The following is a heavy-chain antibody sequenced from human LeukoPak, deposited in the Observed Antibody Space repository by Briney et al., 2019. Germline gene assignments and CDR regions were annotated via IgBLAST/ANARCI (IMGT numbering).Heavy chain of an antibody. CDR1: GGTFSSYA. CDR3: ARYLIYCSSTSCTRGDFDY. D-gene: IGHD2-2*01. Sequence: SVKVSCKASGGTFSSYAISWVRQAPGQGLEWMGGIIPIFGTANYAQKFQGRVTITADKSTSTAYMELSSLRSEDTAVYYCARYLIYCSSTSCTRGDFDYWGQGTLVTVSS. V-gene: IGHV1-69*06. J-gene: IGHJ4*02. CDR2: IIPIFGTA.